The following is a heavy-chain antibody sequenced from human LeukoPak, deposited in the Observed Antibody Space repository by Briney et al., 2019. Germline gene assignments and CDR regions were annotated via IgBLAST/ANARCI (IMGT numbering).Heavy chain of an antibody. J-gene: IGHJ4*02. CDR2: TSYRSKWYN. Sequence: SQTLSLTCAISGDSVSSNSAAWNWIRQSPSRGLVWLGRTSYRSKWYNNYAVSVKSRITINPDTSKNQFSLQLKSVTPEDTAVYYCARWQHDTAFFDYWGQGTLVTVSS. CDR1: GDSVSSNSAA. D-gene: IGHD1-1*01. V-gene: IGHV6-1*01. CDR3: ARWQHDTAFFDY.